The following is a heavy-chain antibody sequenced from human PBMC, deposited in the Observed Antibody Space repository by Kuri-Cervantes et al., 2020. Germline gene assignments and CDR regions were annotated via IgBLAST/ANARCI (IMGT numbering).Heavy chain of an antibody. V-gene: IGHV4-38-2*02. D-gene: IGHD3-9*01. CDR3: ARVGGDYDILTGYFSYYYYYMDV. Sequence: GSLRLSCTVSGYSIGSGYYWGWIRQPPGKGLEWIGSIYHSGSTYYNPSLKSRVTISVDTSKNQFSLKLSSVTAADTAVYYCARVGGDYDILTGYFSYYYYYMDVWGKGTTVTVSS. CDR1: GYSIGSGYY. J-gene: IGHJ6*03. CDR2: IYHSGST.